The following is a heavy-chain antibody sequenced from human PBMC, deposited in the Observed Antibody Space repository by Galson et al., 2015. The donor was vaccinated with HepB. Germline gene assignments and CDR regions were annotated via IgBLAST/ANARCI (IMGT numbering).Heavy chain of an antibody. D-gene: IGHD3-10*01. V-gene: IGHV3-48*01. Sequence: SLRLSCAASGFTFSSYNMNWVRQAPGKGLEWVSYISSSSSTIYYADSVKGRFTISRDNAKNSLYLQMNSLRAEDTAVYYCAREHRVYGSGSYYNIFDYWGQGTLVTVSS. CDR2: ISSSSSTI. J-gene: IGHJ4*02. CDR3: AREHRVYGSGSYYNIFDY. CDR1: GFTFSSYN.